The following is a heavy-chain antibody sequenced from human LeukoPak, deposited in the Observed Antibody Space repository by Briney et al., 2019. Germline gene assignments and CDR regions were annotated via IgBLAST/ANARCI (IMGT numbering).Heavy chain of an antibody. CDR2: IIPIFGTA. CDR3: ARGRDPRDDAFDI. D-gene: IGHD5-24*01. J-gene: IGHJ3*02. Sequence: SVKVSCKASGGTFSSYAISWVRQAPGQGLEWMGGIIPIFGTANYAQKFQGRVTITPDESTSTAYMELSSLRSEDTAVYYCARGRDPRDDAFDIWGQGTMVTVSS. CDR1: GGTFSSYA. V-gene: IGHV1-69*13.